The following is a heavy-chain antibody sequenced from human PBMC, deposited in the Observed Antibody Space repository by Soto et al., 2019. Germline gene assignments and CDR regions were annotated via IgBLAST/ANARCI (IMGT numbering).Heavy chain of an antibody. J-gene: IGHJ4*02. CDR1: GGTFSSYA. CDR3: ARYRYGYSYFDY. CDR2: IIPFFGTA. Sequence: QVQLVQSGAEVKKPGSSVKDSCRASGGTFSSYAISWVRQAPGQGLEWMGGIIPFFGTANYAQKFQGRVTITADESTSTAYMELSRLKSEDTAVYYCARYRYGYSYFDYWGQGTLVTVSS. V-gene: IGHV1-69*12. D-gene: IGHD5-18*01.